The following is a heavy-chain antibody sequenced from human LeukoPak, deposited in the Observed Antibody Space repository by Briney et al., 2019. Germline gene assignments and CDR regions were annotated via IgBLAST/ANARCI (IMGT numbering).Heavy chain of an antibody. Sequence: PGGSLRLSCAASGFTFSSYGMHWVRQAPGKGLEWVAVIWYDGSNKYYADSVKGRFTISRDNSKNTLYLQMNSLRAEDTAVYYCASGSSSPATDLYYYGMDVWGQGTTVTVSS. J-gene: IGHJ6*02. CDR1: GFTFSSYG. CDR3: ASGSSSPATDLYYYGMDV. V-gene: IGHV3-33*01. D-gene: IGHD6-13*01. CDR2: IWYDGSNK.